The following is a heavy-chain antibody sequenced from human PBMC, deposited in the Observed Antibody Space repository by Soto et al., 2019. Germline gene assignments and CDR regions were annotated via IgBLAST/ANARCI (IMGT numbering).Heavy chain of an antibody. CDR1: GGSFRGYY. CDR3: ARNYCRGGICYLFFDY. Sequence: SETLSLTCAVYGGSFRGYYWRWIRQPPGKGLEWIGESNHSGSTNYNPSFKSRVTISVDTSKNQFSLKLSSVTAADTAVYYCARNYCRGGICYLFFDYWGLGTLVTVSS. D-gene: IGHD2-15*01. CDR2: SNHSGST. V-gene: IGHV4-34*01. J-gene: IGHJ4*02.